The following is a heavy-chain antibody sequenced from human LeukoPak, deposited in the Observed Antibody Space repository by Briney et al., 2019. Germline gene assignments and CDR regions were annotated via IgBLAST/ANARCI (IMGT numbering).Heavy chain of an antibody. CDR3: AKEKGPRLPFDY. CDR2: ISAGGDNT. V-gene: IGHV3-23*01. D-gene: IGHD3-16*01. Sequence: PGGSLRLSCAASGFTFSTYSMIWVRQAPGKGLEWVSAISAGGDNTYYANSVRGRFTISRDNSKNTLHLQMNTLRAEDTALYFCAKEKGPRLPFDYWGQGTLVTVSS. J-gene: IGHJ4*02. CDR1: GFTFSTYS.